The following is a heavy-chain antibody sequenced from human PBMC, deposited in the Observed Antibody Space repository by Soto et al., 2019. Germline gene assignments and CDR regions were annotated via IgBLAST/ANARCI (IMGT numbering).Heavy chain of an antibody. V-gene: IGHV1-46*01. D-gene: IGHD3-22*01. J-gene: IGHJ5*02. CDR2: INPSGGST. CDR1: GYPFTSYY. CDR3: ARGRYYYDSSGYFNWFDP. Sequence: VSVKVYYKASGYPFTSYYIHWVRQAPGQGVEWMGIINPSGGSTSYAQKFQGRVTMTRDTSTSTVYMELSSLRSEDTAVYYCARGRYYYDSSGYFNWFDPWGQGTLVTAPQ.